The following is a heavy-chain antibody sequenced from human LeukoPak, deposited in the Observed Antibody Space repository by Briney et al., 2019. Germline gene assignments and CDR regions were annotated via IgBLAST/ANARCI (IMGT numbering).Heavy chain of an antibody. V-gene: IGHV3-33*08. CDR1: GFTFSSYG. J-gene: IGHJ4*02. CDR2: VRYDGSDK. CDR3: ARDLYDHFLDY. D-gene: IGHD1-1*01. Sequence: PGGSLRLSCAASGFTFSSYGMHWVRQAPGKGLEWVAGVRYDGSDKFHEDYVKGRFTISRDNSKNTVTLQMNSLRAEDTAVYYCARDLYDHFLDYWGQGTVVTVSS.